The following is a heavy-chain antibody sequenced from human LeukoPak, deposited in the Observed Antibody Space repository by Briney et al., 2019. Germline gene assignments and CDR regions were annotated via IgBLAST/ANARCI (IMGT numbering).Heavy chain of an antibody. J-gene: IGHJ5*02. Sequence: GGSLRLSCAASGFTFSNYAMNWVRQAPGKGLEWVSVIYSGGSTYYADSVKGRFTISRDNSKNTLYLQMNSLRAEDTAVYYCARRMGAWGQGTLVTVSS. CDR1: GFTFSNYA. CDR3: ARRMGA. D-gene: IGHD3-16*01. V-gene: IGHV3-53*01. CDR2: IYSGGST.